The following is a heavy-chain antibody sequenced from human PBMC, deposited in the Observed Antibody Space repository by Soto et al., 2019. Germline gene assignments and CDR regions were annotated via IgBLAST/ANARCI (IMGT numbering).Heavy chain of an antibody. Sequence: QVQLVQSGAEVKKPGASVQVSCKASGYTFATYDFAWVRQATGQGLEWMGWMNPNTGNTGYAQAFRGRVTMTRNTSITTAYMERSSLRSEDTAVYFCARRKERSGPYYLDYWGQGPLVPVSS. V-gene: IGHV1-8*01. D-gene: IGHD6-25*01. J-gene: IGHJ4*02. CDR1: GYTFATYD. CDR2: MNPNTGNT. CDR3: ARRKERSGPYYLDY.